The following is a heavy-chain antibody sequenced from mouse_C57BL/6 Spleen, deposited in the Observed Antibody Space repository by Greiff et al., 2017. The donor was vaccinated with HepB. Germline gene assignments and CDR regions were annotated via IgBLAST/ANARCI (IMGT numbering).Heavy chain of an antibody. V-gene: IGHV1-42*01. J-gene: IGHJ4*01. CDR2: INPSTGGT. Sequence: VQLKQSGPELVKPGASVKISCKASGYSFTGYYMNWVKQSPEKSLEWIGEINPSTGGTTYNQKFKAKATLTVDKSSSTAYMQPKSLTSEDSAVYYCARAPGYYYAMDYWGQGTSVTVSS. CDR1: GYSFTGYY. CDR3: ARAPGYYYAMDY.